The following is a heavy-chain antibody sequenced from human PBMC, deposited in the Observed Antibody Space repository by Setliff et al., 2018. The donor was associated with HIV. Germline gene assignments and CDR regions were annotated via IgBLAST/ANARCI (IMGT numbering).Heavy chain of an antibody. J-gene: IGHJ4*02. CDR1: GFTFSNYV. CDR3: ATGNSADTWYHFAY. Sequence: PGGSLRLSCAASGFTFSNYVMTWVRQAPGKGLEWVSSVTGNGARTFYADSVKGRFTISRDTSKNTMYLQMSILRAEDTAVYYCATGNSADTWYHFAYWGQGTLVTVSS. CDR2: VTGNGART. V-gene: IGHV3-23*01. D-gene: IGHD6-13*01.